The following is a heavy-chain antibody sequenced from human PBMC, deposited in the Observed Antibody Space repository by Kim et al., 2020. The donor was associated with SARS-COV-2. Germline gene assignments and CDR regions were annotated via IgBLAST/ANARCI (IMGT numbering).Heavy chain of an antibody. CDR1: GYTFTSYA. Sequence: ASVKVSCKASGYTFTSYAMHWVRQAPGQRLEWMGWINAGNGNTKYSQKFQGRVTITRDTSASTAYMELSSQRSEDTAVYYCARTLVLLWFGELYGMDVWGQGTTVTVSS. CDR2: INAGNGNT. J-gene: IGHJ6*02. CDR3: ARTLVLLWFGELYGMDV. V-gene: IGHV1-3*01. D-gene: IGHD3-10*01.